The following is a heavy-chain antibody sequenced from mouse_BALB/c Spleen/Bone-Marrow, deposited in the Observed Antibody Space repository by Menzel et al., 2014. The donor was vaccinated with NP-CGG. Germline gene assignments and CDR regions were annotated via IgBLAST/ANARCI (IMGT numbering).Heavy chain of an antibody. CDR3: ARGGGYDGYYGLAY. Sequence: EVQVVESGPELVKPGASVKISCKASGYTFTDYNMHWVKQSHGKSLEWIGYIYPYNGGTGYNQKFKSKATLTVGNSSSTAYMELRSLTSEDSAVYYCARGGGYDGYYGLAYWGQGTLVTVSA. CDR2: IYPYNGGT. D-gene: IGHD2-3*01. J-gene: IGHJ3*01. CDR1: GYTFTDYN. V-gene: IGHV1S29*02.